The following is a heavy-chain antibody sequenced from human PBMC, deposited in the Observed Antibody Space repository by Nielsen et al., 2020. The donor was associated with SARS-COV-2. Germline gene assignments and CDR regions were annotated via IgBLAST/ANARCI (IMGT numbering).Heavy chain of an antibody. J-gene: IGHJ4*02. V-gene: IGHV3-15*01. Sequence: GGSLRLSCAASGFTFSNAWMSWVRQAPGTGLEWVGRIKSKTDGGTTDYAAPVKGRFTISRDDSKNTLYLQMNSLKTEDTAVYYCTSGCSSTSCYAQGYWGQGTLVTVSS. CDR2: IKSKTDGGTT. D-gene: IGHD2-2*01. CDR1: GFTFSNAW. CDR3: TSGCSSTSCYAQGY.